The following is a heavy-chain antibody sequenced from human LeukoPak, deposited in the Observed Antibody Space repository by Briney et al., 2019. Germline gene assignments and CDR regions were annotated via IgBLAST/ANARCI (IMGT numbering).Heavy chain of an antibody. V-gene: IGHV3-23*01. Sequence: GGTLRLSCETSGFTFSNYGMTWVRQAPGKGLEWVSTVSGTSDRTYYADSVRGRFTISRDNSKNTLYLQMNSLRAEDTAVYYCAMDRAHYDSSDYWGQGTLVTVSS. CDR1: GFTFSNYG. CDR3: AMDRAHYDSSDY. CDR2: VSGTSDRT. J-gene: IGHJ4*02. D-gene: IGHD3-22*01.